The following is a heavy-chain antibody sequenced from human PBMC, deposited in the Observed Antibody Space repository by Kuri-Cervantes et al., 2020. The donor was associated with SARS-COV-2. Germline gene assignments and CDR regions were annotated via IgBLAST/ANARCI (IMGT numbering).Heavy chain of an antibody. D-gene: IGHD6-19*01. CDR1: GGSFRGYY. CDR2: IHYSGNT. CDR3: AREPYSSGWLEL. V-gene: IGHV4-59*01. J-gene: IGHJ2*01. Sequence: ESLKISCAVYGGSFRGYYWSWIRQPPGKGLEWIGYIHYSGNTNYNPSLKSRVTISADTSKNQFSLKLSSVTAADTAVYYCAREPYSSGWLELWGRGTLVTVSS.